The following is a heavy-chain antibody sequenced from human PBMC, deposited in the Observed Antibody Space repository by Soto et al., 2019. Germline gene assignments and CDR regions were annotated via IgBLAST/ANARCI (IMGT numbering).Heavy chain of an antibody. J-gene: IGHJ4*02. D-gene: IGHD5-12*01. CDR2: ISTSSSYI. CDR1: GFTFSSYS. CDR3: ARGSIVATSLTPFDY. V-gene: IGHV3-21*02. Sequence: EVQLVESGGGLVKPGGSLRLSCAASGFTFSSYSMNWVRQAPGKGLEWVSPISTSSSYIYYADSVKGRFTMSRDNAKNSLYLQMNSLRADDTAVYYCARGSIVATSLTPFDYWGQGTLVTVSS.